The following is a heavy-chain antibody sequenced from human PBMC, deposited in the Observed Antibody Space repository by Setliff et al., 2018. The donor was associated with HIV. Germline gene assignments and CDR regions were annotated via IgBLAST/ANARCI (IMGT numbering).Heavy chain of an antibody. CDR2: INAGNGNT. CDR1: GYTFTNYA. D-gene: IGHD3-10*01. J-gene: IGHJ4*02. CDR3: ARALSYGSGTYSAAGF. V-gene: IGHV1-3*01. Sequence: ASVKVSCKASGYTFTNYAIHWVRQAPGQGLEWMGWINAGNGNTESSKKFQGRVTITRETSATTAYMELSSLTPEDTAIYFCARALSYGSGTYSAAGFWGQGPLVTVSS.